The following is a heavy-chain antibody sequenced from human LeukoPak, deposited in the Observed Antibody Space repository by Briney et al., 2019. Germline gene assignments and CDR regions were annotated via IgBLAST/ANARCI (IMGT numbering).Heavy chain of an antibody. CDR1: GYIFTGYY. J-gene: IGHJ4*02. CDR3: ARDWSGVRLLWFGELDY. Sequence: ASVKVSCKASGYIFTGYYMHWVRQAPGQGLEWMGWINPNSGDTNYAQKFQGRVTMTRDTSTSTVYMELSSLRSEDTAVYYCARDWSGVRLLWFGELDYWGQGTLVTVSS. D-gene: IGHD3-10*01. V-gene: IGHV1-2*02. CDR2: INPNSGDT.